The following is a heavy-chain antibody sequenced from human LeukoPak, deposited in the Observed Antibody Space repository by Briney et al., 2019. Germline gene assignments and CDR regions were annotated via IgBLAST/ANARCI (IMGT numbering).Heavy chain of an antibody. J-gene: IGHJ4*02. V-gene: IGHV3-23*01. CDR2: ISGTGDST. CDR1: GFIFTNYA. Sequence: GGSLSLSCAASGFIFTNYAMSWVRQAPGKGLQWVSTISGTGDSTYYADSVKGRFTISRDNSKNTLYLQMNSLRAEDTAVYYCAKGGSGSSNVPRDFDYWGQGTLVTVSS. CDR3: AKGGSGSSNVPRDFDY. D-gene: IGHD3-10*01.